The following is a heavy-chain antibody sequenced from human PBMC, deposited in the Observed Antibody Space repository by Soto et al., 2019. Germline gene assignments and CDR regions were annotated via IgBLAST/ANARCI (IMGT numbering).Heavy chain of an antibody. D-gene: IGHD5-12*01. J-gene: IGHJ4*02. CDR3: AREKNGRGYSGYDYYREYYFDY. CDR1: GGSISSGGYY. Sequence: SETLSLTCTVSGGSISSGGYYWSWIRQHPGKGLEWIGYIYYSGSTYYNPSLKSRVTISVDTSKNQFSLKLSSVTAADTAVYYCAREKNGRGYSGYDYYREYYFDYWGQGTLVTVSS. V-gene: IGHV4-31*03. CDR2: IYYSGST.